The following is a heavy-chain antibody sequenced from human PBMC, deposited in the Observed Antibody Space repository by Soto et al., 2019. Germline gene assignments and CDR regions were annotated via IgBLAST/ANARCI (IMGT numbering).Heavy chain of an antibody. CDR2: ISGASGTI. Sequence: GGSLRLSCAASGFTFSTYSMNWVRQAPGKGLEWLSYISGASGTIYYADSMQGRFTISRDNSQNPLFFQMDRLRAEDPAFLYCAGNCGYCFGLDVRGQGTTVTVSS. CDR1: GFTFSTYS. V-gene: IGHV3-48*01. J-gene: IGHJ6*02. CDR3: AGNCGYCFGLDV. D-gene: IGHD2-15*01.